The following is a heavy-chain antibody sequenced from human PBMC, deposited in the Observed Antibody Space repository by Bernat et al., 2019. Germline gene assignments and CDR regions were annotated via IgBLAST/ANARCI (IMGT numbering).Heavy chain of an antibody. CDR2: ISWNSGNI. CDR3: VKGSSAWCSPLGY. CDR1: GFIFDDYA. J-gene: IGHJ4*02. D-gene: IGHD6-19*01. V-gene: IGHV3-9*01. Sequence: EVQLVESGGGLEQPGRSLRLSCATSGFIFDDYAMHWVRQAPGKGLEWVSGISWNSGNIGYSDSVKGRFTISRDNAKNSLYLQMNSLRPEDTALYYCVKGSSAWCSPLGYWGQGTLVTVSS.